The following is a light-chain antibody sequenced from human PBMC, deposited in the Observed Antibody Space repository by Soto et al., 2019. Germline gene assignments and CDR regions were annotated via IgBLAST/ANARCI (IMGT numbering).Light chain of an antibody. V-gene: IGLV1-44*01. CDR3: AAWDDSLNGVV. Sequence: QAVVTQPPSASGMPGQRGTLSCSGSSSNIGSNTVNWYQQRPGTAPKLLIYSNNQRPSGVPDRFSGSKSGTSASLAISGLQSEDEADYYCAAWDDSLNGVVFGGGTKLTVL. J-gene: IGLJ2*01. CDR2: SNN. CDR1: SSNIGSNT.